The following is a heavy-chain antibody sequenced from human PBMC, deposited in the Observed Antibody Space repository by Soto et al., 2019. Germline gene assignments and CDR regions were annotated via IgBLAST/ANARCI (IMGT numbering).Heavy chain of an antibody. CDR3: ARGAITMVRGVTTDFDY. V-gene: IGHV4-31*03. J-gene: IGHJ4*02. D-gene: IGHD3-10*01. CDR1: GGSISSGGYY. Sequence: SETLSLTCTVSGGSISSGGYYWSWIRQHPGKGLEWIGYIYYSGSTYYNPSLKSRVTISVDTSKNQFSLKLSSVTAADTAVYYCARGAITMVRGVTTDFDYWGQGTLVTVSS. CDR2: IYYSGST.